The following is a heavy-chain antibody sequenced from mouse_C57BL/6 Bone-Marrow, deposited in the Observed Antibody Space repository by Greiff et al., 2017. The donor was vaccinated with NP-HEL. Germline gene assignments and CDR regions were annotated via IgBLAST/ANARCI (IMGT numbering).Heavy chain of an antibody. V-gene: IGHV1-54*01. CDR3: ARSPIGAFCAY. CDR1: GYAFTNYL. J-gene: IGHJ3*01. CDR2: INPGSGGT. D-gene: IGHD3-1*01. Sequence: VQLVESGAELVRPGTSVKVSCKASGYAFTNYLIEWVKQRPGQGLEWIGVINPGSGGTNYNEKFKGKATLTADKSSSTAYMQLSSLTSEDSAVYFCARSPIGAFCAYWGQGTLVTVSA.